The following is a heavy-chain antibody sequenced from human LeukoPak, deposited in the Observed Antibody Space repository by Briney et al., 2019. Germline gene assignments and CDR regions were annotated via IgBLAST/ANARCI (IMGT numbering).Heavy chain of an antibody. J-gene: IGHJ5*02. CDR3: ARGSITMVRGVISWFDP. Sequence: SETLSLTCTVSGGSISSGSYYWSWIRQPAGKGLEWIGRIYTSGSTNYNPSLKSRVTISVDTSKNQFSLKLSSVTAADTAVYYCARGSITMVRGVISWFDPWGQGTLVTVSS. CDR2: IYTSGST. D-gene: IGHD3-10*01. V-gene: IGHV4-61*02. CDR1: GGSISSGSYY.